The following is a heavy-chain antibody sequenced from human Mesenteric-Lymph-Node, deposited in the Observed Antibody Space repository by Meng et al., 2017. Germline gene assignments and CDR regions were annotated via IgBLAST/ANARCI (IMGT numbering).Heavy chain of an antibody. CDR2: IKPDGSEK. CDR3: VRDGALAY. D-gene: IGHD3-16*01. CDR1: GFTFSNYW. Sequence: GESLKISCAASGFTFSNYWMTWVRQAPGKGLEWVANIKPDGSEKNYVDSVRGRFTISRDNAKNSLYLQMNSLRGEDTAVYYCVRDGALAYRGQGTVVTVSS. J-gene: IGHJ4*02. V-gene: IGHV3-7*03.